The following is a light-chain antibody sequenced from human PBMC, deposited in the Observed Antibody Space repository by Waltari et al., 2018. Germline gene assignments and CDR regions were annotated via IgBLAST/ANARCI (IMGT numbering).Light chain of an antibody. Sequence: SADLTQDPAVSVALGQTVSITCQGYTLRIYYSSWHQQKPGQPPLLFVYGNNHRPSGIPGRFSASSSENTASLTITGAQAEDEADYYCGSRDSSGDHLVFGGGTNLTVL. CDR2: GNN. CDR3: GSRDSSGDHLV. V-gene: IGLV3-19*01. CDR1: TLRIYY. J-gene: IGLJ3*02.